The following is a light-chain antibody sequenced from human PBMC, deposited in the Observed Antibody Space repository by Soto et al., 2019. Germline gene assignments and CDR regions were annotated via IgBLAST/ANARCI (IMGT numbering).Light chain of an antibody. CDR3: QQYNNWPRT. V-gene: IGKV3-11*01. Sequence: EIVLTQSPATLSLSPGERATLSCRASQSVATYLAWYQQKPGQAPRLLIYDASKRATGIPARFSGSGSGTEFTLTISSLQSEDFAVYYCQQYNNWPRTFGQGTKVDI. CDR2: DAS. J-gene: IGKJ1*01. CDR1: QSVATY.